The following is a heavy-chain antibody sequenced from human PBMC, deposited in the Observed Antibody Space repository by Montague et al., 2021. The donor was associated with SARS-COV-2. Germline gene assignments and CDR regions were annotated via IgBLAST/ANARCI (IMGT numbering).Heavy chain of an antibody. Sequence: SETLSLTCTVSGGSIRTSSYYWGWIRQPPGNGPDWIGSIYYSGSTYYNPSLKSRVTISVDTSKNQFSLKLSSVTAADTAVYYCAMRGGALDAFDIWGQGTMVIVSS. D-gene: IGHD4-17*01. CDR3: AMRGGALDAFDI. V-gene: IGHV4-39*01. J-gene: IGHJ3*02. CDR2: IYYSGST. CDR1: GGSIRTSSYY.